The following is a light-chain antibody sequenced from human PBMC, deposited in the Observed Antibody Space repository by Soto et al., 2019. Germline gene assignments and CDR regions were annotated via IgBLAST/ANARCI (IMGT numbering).Light chain of an antibody. CDR3: SSYASTSALYV. J-gene: IGLJ1*01. CDR2: DVA. Sequence: QSALTQPASVSGSPGQSTTISCTGTSSDIGDSNHVSWYQQHPGKAPELIIYDVASRPSGVSGRFSGSKSGNTASLTISGLQAEDEADYYCSSYASTSALYVSGTGTKVTVL. CDR1: SSDIGDSNH. V-gene: IGLV2-14*03.